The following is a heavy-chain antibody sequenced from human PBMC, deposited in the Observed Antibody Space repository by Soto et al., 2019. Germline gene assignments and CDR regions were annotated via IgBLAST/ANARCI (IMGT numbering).Heavy chain of an antibody. J-gene: IGHJ4*02. Sequence: LRLSCEDSGFTFSAYGMHWVRQAPGKGLEWVAAISHDGTNKNYGDSVKGRFTISRDNSKKTLYLQMNSLRPEDTALYYCAKDEYYYSRSGYYIFDSWGQGTLVTVSS. D-gene: IGHD3-22*01. CDR3: AKDEYYYSRSGYYIFDS. CDR2: ISHDGTNK. CDR1: GFTFSAYG. V-gene: IGHV3-30*18.